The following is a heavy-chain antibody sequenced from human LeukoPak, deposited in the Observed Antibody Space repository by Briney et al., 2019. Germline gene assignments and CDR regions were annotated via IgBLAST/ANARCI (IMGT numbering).Heavy chain of an antibody. CDR1: GFTFSSYA. V-gene: IGHV3-23*01. CDR3: AKVAERQWLGISDY. Sequence: GGSLRLSCAASGFTFSSYAMSWVRQAPGKGLEWVSAISGSGGSTYYADSVKGRFTISRDNSKNTLYLQMNSLRAEDRAVYYCAKVAERQWLGISDYWGQGTLVTVSS. D-gene: IGHD6-19*01. CDR2: ISGSGGST. J-gene: IGHJ4*02.